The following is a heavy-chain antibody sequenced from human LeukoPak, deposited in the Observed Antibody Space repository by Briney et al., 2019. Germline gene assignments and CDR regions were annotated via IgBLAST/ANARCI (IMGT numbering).Heavy chain of an antibody. D-gene: IGHD3-22*01. V-gene: IGHV4-59*01. CDR1: GGSISSYY. Sequence: SETLSLTCTVSGGSISSYYWSWIRQPPGKGLEWIGYIYYSGSTNYNPSLKSRVTISVDTSKHQFSLKLSSVTAADTAVYYCARDGSSGLRTFEIWGQGTMVTVSS. J-gene: IGHJ3*02. CDR3: ARDGSSGLRTFEI. CDR2: IYYSGST.